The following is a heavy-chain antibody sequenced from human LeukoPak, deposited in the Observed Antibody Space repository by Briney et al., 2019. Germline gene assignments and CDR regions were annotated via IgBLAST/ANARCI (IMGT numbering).Heavy chain of an antibody. Sequence: GGSLRLSCAASGFTFSSYGMHWVRQAPGKGLEWVAVISYDGSNKYYADSVKGRFTISRDNSRNTLYLQMNSLRGDDTAVYYCAKDVGKWESPHFFDYWGQGTLVTVSS. D-gene: IGHD1-26*01. CDR2: ISYDGSNK. J-gene: IGHJ4*02. CDR1: GFTFSSYG. V-gene: IGHV3-30*18. CDR3: AKDVGKWESPHFFDY.